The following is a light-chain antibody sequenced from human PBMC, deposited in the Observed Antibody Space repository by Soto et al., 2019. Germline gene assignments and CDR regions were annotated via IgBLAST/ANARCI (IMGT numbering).Light chain of an antibody. Sequence: EIVMTQSPGTLSLSPGERATISCRASQVIGSRYLAWYHQKSGQAPRLLIYGASSRATGIPDRFSCSGSGTDFTLTISRLEPEDFGVYYCQQFGSATPLTFGQGTKLEI. J-gene: IGKJ2*01. V-gene: IGKV3-20*01. CDR2: GAS. CDR3: QQFGSATPLT. CDR1: QVIGSRY.